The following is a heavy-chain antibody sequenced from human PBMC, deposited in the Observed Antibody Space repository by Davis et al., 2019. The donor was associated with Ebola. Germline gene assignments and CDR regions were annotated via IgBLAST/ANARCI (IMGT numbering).Heavy chain of an antibody. CDR3: TTPGGQDSGYDVFDI. V-gene: IGHV1-46*03. CDR2: INPNDDST. J-gene: IGHJ3*02. CDR1: GYTFTSSY. Sequence: ASVKVSCKASGYTFTSSYVHWVRQAPGQGLEWVGMINPNDDSTNYAQKFRGRVTMTRDTSTSTVYMELSSLRSEDTALYYCTTPGGQDSGYDVFDIWGQGTMVTVSS. D-gene: IGHD5-12*01.